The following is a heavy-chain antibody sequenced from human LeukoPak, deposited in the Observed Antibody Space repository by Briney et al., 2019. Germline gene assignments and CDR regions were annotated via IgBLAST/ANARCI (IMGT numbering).Heavy chain of an antibody. CDR3: AKRRDLIAVAGTWFDY. CDR1: GFTFSSYA. V-gene: IGHV3-23*01. J-gene: IGHJ4*02. CDR2: ISGSGGST. D-gene: IGHD6-19*01. Sequence: GGSLRLSCAAYGFTFSSYAMSWVRQAPGKGPEWVSAISGSGGSTHYADSVKGRFTISRDNSKNTLYLQMSSLRVEDTAVYYCAKRRDLIAVAGTWFDYWGQGTLVTVSS.